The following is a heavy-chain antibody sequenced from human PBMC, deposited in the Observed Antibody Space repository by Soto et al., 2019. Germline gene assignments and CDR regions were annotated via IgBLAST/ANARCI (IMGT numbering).Heavy chain of an antibody. Sequence: QVQLVHSGAEVKRPGSSVKVSCKASGDTFNFYSINWVRQAPGLGLEWMGRVNPIVSVSNYAQKFQGIVTMTADKSTSTPYIELSSLRSEDTAIYYCASSYGSGHRAFDYWGQGALVTFSS. CDR3: ASSYGSGHRAFDY. D-gene: IGHD3-10*01. CDR1: GDTFNFYS. CDR2: VNPIVSVS. J-gene: IGHJ4*02. V-gene: IGHV1-69*02.